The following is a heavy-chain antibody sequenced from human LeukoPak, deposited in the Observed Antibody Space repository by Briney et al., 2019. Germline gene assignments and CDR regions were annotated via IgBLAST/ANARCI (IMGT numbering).Heavy chain of an antibody. CDR1: GFTFSNYG. D-gene: IGHD2-21*02. CDR2: IRYDGKTE. J-gene: IGHJ4*02. CDR3: VRDGMVTEPINY. V-gene: IGHV3-30*02. Sequence: GGSLRLSCVVSGFTFSNYGMHWVRQAPGKGLEWVAFIRYDGKTEHYADSVKGRLTVSRDTSKNTLYLQMNSLRVKDTAVYYCVRDGMVTEPINYWGQGTLVTVSS.